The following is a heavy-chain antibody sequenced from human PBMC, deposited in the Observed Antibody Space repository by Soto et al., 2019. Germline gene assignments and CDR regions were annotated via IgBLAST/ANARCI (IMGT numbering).Heavy chain of an antibody. V-gene: IGHV3-33*01. Sequence: PGWSLRLSCAASGVTFSSYCMHCVRHASGKGMEWVADIWYDGSKKYYADSVMCRFTISRDNSKNTLYLQMNSLRAEDTAVYYCVRDLPPYPLTSCYCYGMDVWGQGTTVTVSS. D-gene: IGHD2-2*01. CDR1: GVTFSSYC. CDR3: VRDLPPYPLTSCYCYGMDV. CDR2: IWYDGSKK. J-gene: IGHJ6*02.